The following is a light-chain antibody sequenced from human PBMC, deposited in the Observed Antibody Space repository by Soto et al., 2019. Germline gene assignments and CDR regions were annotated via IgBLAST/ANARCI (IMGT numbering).Light chain of an antibody. J-gene: IGLJ3*02. CDR2: SNN. Sequence: QSVLTQPPSASGTPGQRVTISWSGSSSNIGSNAVNWYQQLPGTAPTLLISSNNQRPSGVPDRFSGSKSGTSASLAVNGLQSEDEADYYCAAWDDSLNGPLFGGGTQLTVL. CDR3: AAWDDSLNGPL. CDR1: SSNIGSNA. V-gene: IGLV1-44*01.